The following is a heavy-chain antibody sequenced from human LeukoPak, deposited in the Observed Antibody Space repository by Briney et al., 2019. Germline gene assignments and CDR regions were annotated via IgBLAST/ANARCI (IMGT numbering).Heavy chain of an antibody. J-gene: IGHJ3*02. Sequence: GGSLRLSCAASGFTFSSYSMNWVRQAPGKGLEWVSSISSSSSYIYYADSVKGRFTISRDNAKNSLYLQMNSLRAEDTAVYYCARDRTNYGEGAFVIWGQGTMVTVSS. CDR3: ARDRTNYGEGAFVI. CDR2: ISSSSSYI. CDR1: GFTFSSYS. V-gene: IGHV3-21*01. D-gene: IGHD4-17*01.